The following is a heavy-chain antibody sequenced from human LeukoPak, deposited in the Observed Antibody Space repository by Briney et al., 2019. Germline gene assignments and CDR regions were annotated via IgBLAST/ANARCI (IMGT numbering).Heavy chain of an antibody. CDR3: ARVEYYDSSGCDY. CDR2: IYYSGST. D-gene: IGHD3-22*01. CDR1: GGSISSYY. V-gene: IGHV4-59*01. Sequence: SETLSLISTVSGGSISSYYWSWIRQPPGKGLEWIGYIYYSGSTNYNPSLKSRVTISVDTSKNQFSLKLSSVTAADTAVYYCARVEYYDSSGCDYWGQGTLVSVSS. J-gene: IGHJ4*02.